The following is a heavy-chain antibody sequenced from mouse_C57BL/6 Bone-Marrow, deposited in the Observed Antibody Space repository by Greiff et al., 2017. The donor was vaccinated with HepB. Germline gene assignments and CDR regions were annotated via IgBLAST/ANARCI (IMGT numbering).Heavy chain of an antibody. CDR3: ARRGAYYRDAMGY. CDR1: GYTFTSYW. D-gene: IGHD2-12*01. J-gene: IGHJ4*01. V-gene: IGHV1-50*01. CDR2: IDPSDSYT. Sequence: QVQLQQPGAELVKPGASVKLSCKASGYTFTSYWMQWVKQRHGQGLEWIGDIDPSDSYTNYNQKFKGKATLTVDTSSSTAYMQLSSLTSEDSAVYYCARRGAYYRDAMGYWGQGTSVTVSS.